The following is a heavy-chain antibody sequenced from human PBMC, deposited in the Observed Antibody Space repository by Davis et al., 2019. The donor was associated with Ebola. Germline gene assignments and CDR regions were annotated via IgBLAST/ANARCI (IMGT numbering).Heavy chain of an antibody. Sequence: GESLKISCAASGFTFSSYSMNWVRQAPGKGLEWVSYISSSSSTIYYADSVKGRFTISRDNAKNSLYLQMNSLRDEDTAVYYCARDIIAVAGTEIPRYYYYYGMDVWGQGTTVTVSS. D-gene: IGHD6-19*01. J-gene: IGHJ6*02. V-gene: IGHV3-48*02. CDR2: ISSSSSTI. CDR1: GFTFSSYS. CDR3: ARDIIAVAGTEIPRYYYYYGMDV.